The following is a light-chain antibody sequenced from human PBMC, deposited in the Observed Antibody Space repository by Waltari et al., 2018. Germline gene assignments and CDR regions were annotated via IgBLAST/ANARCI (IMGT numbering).Light chain of an antibody. CDR3: SSRDISGDVV. CDR2: GKN. J-gene: IGLJ2*01. V-gene: IGLV3-19*01. Sequence: SSELTQDPAVSVALGQTVRITCHGDILRTFYATRFRQKPGQAPELVINGKNNRPSGIPDRFSASSSGTTTSLTITGAQAEDEADYYCSSRDISGDVVFGGGTELTVL. CDR1: ILRTFY.